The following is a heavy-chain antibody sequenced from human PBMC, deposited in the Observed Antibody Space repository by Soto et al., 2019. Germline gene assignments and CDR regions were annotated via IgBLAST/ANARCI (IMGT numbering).Heavy chain of an antibody. D-gene: IGHD6-13*01. V-gene: IGHV4-59*01. CDR2: IYYSGST. CDR1: GGSIGSYY. Sequence: SETLSLTCTVSGGSIGSYYWSWIRQPPGKGLEWIGYIYYSGSTNYNPSLKSRVTISVDTSKNQFSLKLSSVTAADTAVYYCARGLGYSSSWSMYYFDYWGQGTLVTVS. CDR3: ARGLGYSSSWSMYYFDY. J-gene: IGHJ4*02.